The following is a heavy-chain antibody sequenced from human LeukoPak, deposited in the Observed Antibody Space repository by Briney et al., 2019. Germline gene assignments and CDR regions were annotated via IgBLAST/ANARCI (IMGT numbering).Heavy chain of an antibody. CDR1: GLTFSSYD. CDR3: AKDQYTYGLGFYTFDS. V-gene: IGHV3-33*03. J-gene: IGHJ4*02. D-gene: IGHD5-18*01. CDR2: IRYDVSIK. Sequence: GGSLRLSCAASGLTFSSYDMHWVRQAPGKGLEWVAVIRYDVSIKYYSESVKGRFTISRDNSKNTLYLQMNSLRADDTALYYCAKDQYTYGLGFYTFDSWGQGTLVTVSS.